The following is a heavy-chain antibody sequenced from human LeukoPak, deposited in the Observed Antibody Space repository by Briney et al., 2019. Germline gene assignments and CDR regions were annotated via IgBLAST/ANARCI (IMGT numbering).Heavy chain of an antibody. D-gene: IGHD4-23*01. CDR3: AREGDYGGSSRRFDY. V-gene: IGHV1-69*13. Sequence: SVKVSCKASGGTFISYAISWVRQAPGQGLEWMGGIIPIFGTANYAQKFQGRVTITADESTSTAYMELSSLRSEDTAVYYCAREGDYGGSSRRFDYWGQGTLVTVSS. CDR2: IIPIFGTA. CDR1: GGTFISYA. J-gene: IGHJ4*02.